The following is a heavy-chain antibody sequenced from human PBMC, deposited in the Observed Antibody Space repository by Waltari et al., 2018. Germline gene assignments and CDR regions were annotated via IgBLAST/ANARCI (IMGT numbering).Heavy chain of an antibody. J-gene: IGHJ4*02. CDR1: GGSFSGYY. Sequence: QVQLQQWGAGLLKPSETLSLTCAVSGGSFSGYYWSWIRQPPGKGLEWIGEINHSGSTNYNPSLKSRVTISVDTSKNQFSLKLSSVTAADTAVYYCARGIMPDYYDSSGYGVWGQGTLVTVSS. D-gene: IGHD3-22*01. V-gene: IGHV4-34*01. CDR2: INHSGST. CDR3: ARGIMPDYYDSSGYGV.